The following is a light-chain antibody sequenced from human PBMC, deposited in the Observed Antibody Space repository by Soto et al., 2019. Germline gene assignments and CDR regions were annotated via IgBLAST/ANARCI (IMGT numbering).Light chain of an antibody. CDR1: QGINNY. Sequence: DIQLTQSPSFLSASVGDRVTITCRASQGINNYLAWYQQKPGKVPKLLIYAASTLQSGVPSRFSGSGSGTEFTLTISSLQPEDFATYYCQQLNSYPLTFGGGTKVEIK. J-gene: IGKJ4*01. V-gene: IGKV1-9*01. CDR3: QQLNSYPLT. CDR2: AAS.